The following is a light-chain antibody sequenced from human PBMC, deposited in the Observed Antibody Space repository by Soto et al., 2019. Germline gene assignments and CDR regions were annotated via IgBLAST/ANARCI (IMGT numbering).Light chain of an antibody. CDR3: QQYGSSPPLT. Sequence: EIVLTQSPGTLSLSPGERATLTCKASQSVSSSYLAWYQQKPGQPPRLLIYEASNRATGIPARFSGSGSGTDLTLTISRLEPEDFAVYYCQQYGSSPPLTFGGGTKVYIK. CDR1: QSVSSSY. V-gene: IGKV3-20*01. J-gene: IGKJ4*01. CDR2: EAS.